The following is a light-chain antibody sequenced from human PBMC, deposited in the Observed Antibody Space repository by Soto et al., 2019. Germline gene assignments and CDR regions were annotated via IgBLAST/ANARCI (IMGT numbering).Light chain of an antibody. CDR1: QSISSY. V-gene: IGKV1-39*01. CDR2: AAY. Sequence: DIQMTQTPSSLSASVGDSVTITCRASQSISSYLNWYQQKPGKAPKLLIYAAYSLQSGVPSRFSGSGSGTDLTLTIGSLQPEDFATYYCQQGYSFPVTFGGGTKVDIK. CDR3: QQGYSFPVT. J-gene: IGKJ4*01.